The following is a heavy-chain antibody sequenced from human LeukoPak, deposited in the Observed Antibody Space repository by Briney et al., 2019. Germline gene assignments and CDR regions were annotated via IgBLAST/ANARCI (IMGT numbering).Heavy chain of an antibody. CDR3: ARGSSAGWSQYFDY. CDR1: GFTFSNYG. Sequence: PGGSLRLSCAGPGFTFSNYGLSWVRQAPAKGLEWVSVIPASGGSTYYADSVKGRFTISRDNSKNTLYLQVSSLRAEDTAVYYCARGSSAGWSQYFDYWGQGTLVTVSS. CDR2: IPASGGST. J-gene: IGHJ4*02. V-gene: IGHV3-23*01. D-gene: IGHD6-19*01.